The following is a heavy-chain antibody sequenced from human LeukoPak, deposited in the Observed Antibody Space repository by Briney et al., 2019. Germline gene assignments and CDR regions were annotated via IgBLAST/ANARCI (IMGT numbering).Heavy chain of an antibody. CDR3: ASGSTLIGYGMDV. V-gene: IGHV4-30-4*08. CDR1: GGSISSGGYY. Sequence: PSQTLSLTCTVSGGSISSGGYYWSWIRQHPGKGLEWIGYIYYSGTTSYNPSLKSRVTISIDTSKNQFSLKLSSVTAADTAVYFCASGSTLIGYGMDVRGQGTTVTVSS. CDR2: IYYSGTT. J-gene: IGHJ6*02. D-gene: IGHD6-25*01.